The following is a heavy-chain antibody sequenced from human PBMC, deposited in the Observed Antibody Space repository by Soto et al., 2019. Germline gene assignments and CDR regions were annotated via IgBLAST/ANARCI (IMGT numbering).Heavy chain of an antibody. CDR1: GYSFTSYW. CDR2: IDPSDSYT. Sequence: GESLKIFCKGSGYSFTSYWISWVRQMPGKGLEWMGRIDPSDSYTNYSPSFQGHVTISADKSISTAYLQWGSLKASDTAMYYCATRITMVRGGGMDVWGQGTTVTVSS. D-gene: IGHD3-10*01. V-gene: IGHV5-10-1*01. CDR3: ATRITMVRGGGMDV. J-gene: IGHJ6*02.